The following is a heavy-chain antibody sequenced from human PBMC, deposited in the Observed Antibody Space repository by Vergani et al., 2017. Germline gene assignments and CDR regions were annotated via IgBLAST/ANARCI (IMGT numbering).Heavy chain of an antibody. CDR2: IYHSGST. Sequence: QVQLPESGPGLVKPSGTLSLTCAVSGGSISSSNWWSWVRQPPGKGLEWIGEIYHSGSTNYNPSLKSRDTISVDKSKNQFSLKLSSVTAADTAVYYCARYCSGGSCYSGSDYWGQGTLVTVSS. J-gene: IGHJ4*02. CDR1: GGSISSSNW. V-gene: IGHV4-4*02. D-gene: IGHD2-15*01. CDR3: ARYCSGGSCYSGSDY.